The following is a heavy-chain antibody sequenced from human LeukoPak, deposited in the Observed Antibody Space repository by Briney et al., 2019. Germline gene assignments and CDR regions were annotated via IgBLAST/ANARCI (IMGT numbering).Heavy chain of an antibody. J-gene: IGHJ4*02. V-gene: IGHV3-21*01. D-gene: IGHD3-10*01. CDR3: ARVDYYGSGSYLD. Sequence: GGSLRLSCAASGFTFSSYSMNWVRQAPGKGLELVSSISSSSSYIYYADSVKGRFTISRDNAKNSLYLQMNSLRAEDTAVYYCARVDYYGSGSYLDWGQGTLVTVSS. CDR1: GFTFSSYS. CDR2: ISSSSSYI.